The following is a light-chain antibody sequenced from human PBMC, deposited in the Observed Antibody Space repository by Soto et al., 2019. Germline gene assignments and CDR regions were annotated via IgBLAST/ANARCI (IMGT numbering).Light chain of an antibody. CDR1: QSISSH. J-gene: IGKJ3*01. Sequence: DIQMTQSPSSLSASVGDRVTITCRATQSISSHLNWYQQKPGKAPKLLIYDASSLESGVPSRFGGSGSGTDFTLTISSLQPEDFATYYCQQSHSTPFTFGPGTKVDIK. CDR2: DAS. CDR3: QQSHSTPFT. V-gene: IGKV1-39*01.